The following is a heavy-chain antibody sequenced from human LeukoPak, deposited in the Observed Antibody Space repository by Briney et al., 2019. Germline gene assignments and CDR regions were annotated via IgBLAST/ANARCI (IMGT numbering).Heavy chain of an antibody. J-gene: IGHJ4*02. CDR2: ISGSGGST. CDR1: GFTFSSFA. Sequence: GGSLRLSCAASGFTFSSFAMSWVRQAPGKGLEWVSAISGSGGSTNYADSVKGRFTISRHNSKNTLYLQMNSLRAGDTAVYYCARASQWLPNGVFDYWGQGTLVTVSS. D-gene: IGHD6-19*01. CDR3: ARASQWLPNGVFDY. V-gene: IGHV3-23*01.